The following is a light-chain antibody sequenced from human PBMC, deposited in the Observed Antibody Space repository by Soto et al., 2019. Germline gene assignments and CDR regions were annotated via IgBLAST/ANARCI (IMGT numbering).Light chain of an antibody. CDR1: QSVNNN. CDR2: GAS. J-gene: IGKJ4*01. CDR3: QQYSAWPLT. V-gene: IGKV3-15*01. Sequence: EIVMTQSPATLSVSPGERAILFCRASQSVNNNFLAWYQQKPGQAPRLLIHGASTRATGIPARFSGSGSGTEFTLTISSLQSEDFAVYYCQQYSAWPLTFGGGTKVEIK.